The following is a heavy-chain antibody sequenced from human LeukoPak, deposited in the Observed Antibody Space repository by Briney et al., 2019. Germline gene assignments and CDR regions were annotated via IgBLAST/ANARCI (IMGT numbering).Heavy chain of an antibody. D-gene: IGHD5-18*01. CDR1: GGSFSGYY. CDR3: ARVAGYSYAYYFDY. J-gene: IGHJ4*02. Sequence: SETLSLTCAVYGGSFSGYYWSWIRQPPGKGLEWIGEINHSGSTNYNPSLKSRVTISVDASKNQFSLKLSSVTAADTAVYYCARVAGYSYAYYFDYWGQGTLVTVSS. V-gene: IGHV4-34*01. CDR2: INHSGST.